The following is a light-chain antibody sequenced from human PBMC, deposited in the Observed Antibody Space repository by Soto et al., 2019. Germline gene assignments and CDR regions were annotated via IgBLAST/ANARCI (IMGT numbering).Light chain of an antibody. Sequence: EIVLTQSPGTLSLSPGERATLSCRASQSVSNNFLAWYQQKPGQAPRLLIYGASSRVTGFPDRFSGSGSGTDFTLTISSLEPEDFAVYYCQQYGRSPLTFGGGTKVDIK. CDR1: QSVSNNF. J-gene: IGKJ4*01. CDR3: QQYGRSPLT. V-gene: IGKV3-20*01. CDR2: GAS.